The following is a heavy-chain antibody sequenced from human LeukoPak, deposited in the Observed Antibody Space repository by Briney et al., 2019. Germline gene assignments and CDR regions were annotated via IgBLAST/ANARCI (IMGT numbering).Heavy chain of an antibody. Sequence: SETLSLTCTVSGGSVSSDSYYWSWIRQPPGKGLEWIGYIYYSGSTNYNPSLKSRVTISVDTSKNQFSLKLSSVTAADTAVYYCARDKEQWPSYYFDYWGQGTLVTVSS. CDR1: GGSVSSDSYY. V-gene: IGHV4-61*01. CDR2: IYYSGST. D-gene: IGHD6-19*01. J-gene: IGHJ4*02. CDR3: ARDKEQWPSYYFDY.